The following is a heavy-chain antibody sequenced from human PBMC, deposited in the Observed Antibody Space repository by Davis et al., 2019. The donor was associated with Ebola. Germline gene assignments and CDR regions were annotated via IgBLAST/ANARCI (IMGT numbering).Heavy chain of an antibody. CDR1: GYTFTSYA. D-gene: IGHD2-2*02. CDR2: INAGNGNT. CDR3: ETRGYCSSTSCYNYYYYYMDV. V-gene: IGHV1-3*01. J-gene: IGHJ6*03. Sequence: AASVQVSCKASGYTFTSYAMHWVRQAPGQRLEWMGWINAGNGNTKYSQKFQGRVTITRDTSASTAYMDLSSLRAEDTAVYYCETRGYCSSTSCYNYYYYYMDVWGKGTTVTVSS.